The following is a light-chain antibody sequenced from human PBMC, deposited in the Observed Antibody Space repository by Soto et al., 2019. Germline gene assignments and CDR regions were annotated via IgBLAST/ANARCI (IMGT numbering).Light chain of an antibody. CDR2: AAS. CDR3: QQSYSTPYT. J-gene: IGKJ2*01. V-gene: IGKV1-39*01. Sequence: DIQMTQSPSSLSASVGDRVTITCRASQSFSSNLNWYQQNPGKAPNLLIYAASSLQSGVPSRFSGNGSGTDFTLTISSLQPEDFATYYCQQSYSTPYTFGQGTKLEIK. CDR1: QSFSSN.